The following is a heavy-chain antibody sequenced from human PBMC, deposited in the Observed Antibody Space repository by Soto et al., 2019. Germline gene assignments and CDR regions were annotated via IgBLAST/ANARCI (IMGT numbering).Heavy chain of an antibody. D-gene: IGHD2-2*01. CDR2: INSDGSST. Sequence: GGSLRLSCAASGFTFSSYWMHWVRQAPGKGLVWVSRINSDGSSTSYADSVKGRSTISRDNAKNTLYLQMNSLRAEDTAVYYCARGAYCSSTSCYGGYYYYYGLDVWGQGTTVTVSS. V-gene: IGHV3-74*01. CDR1: GFTFSSYW. J-gene: IGHJ6*02. CDR3: ARGAYCSSTSCYGGYYYYYGLDV.